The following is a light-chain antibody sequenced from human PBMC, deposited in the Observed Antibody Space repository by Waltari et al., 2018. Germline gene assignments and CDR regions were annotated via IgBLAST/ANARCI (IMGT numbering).Light chain of an antibody. CDR2: DAS. CDR1: QGISSA. V-gene: IGKV1D-13*01. CDR3: QQFNNYPT. Sequence: AIQLTPSPSSLSASVGDRVTITCRASQGISSALAWYQQKPGKAPKLLIYDASSLESGVTSRFSGSGSGTDFTLTISSLQPEDFATYYCQQFNNYPTFGQGTKLEIK. J-gene: IGKJ2*01.